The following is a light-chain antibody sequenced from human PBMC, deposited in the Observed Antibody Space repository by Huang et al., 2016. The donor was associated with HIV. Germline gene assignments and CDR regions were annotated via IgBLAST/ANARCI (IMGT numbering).Light chain of an antibody. CDR3: QQYNDWPPLLT. Sequence: IALTQSPATLFLSPGEIAALSCRATQSITNNLAWYQQKAGQSPRLLIYGASTRSTCIPAMFRGSEAARDFALTISSLQSEEFAVYYCQQYNDWPPLLTFGGGTKVEIK. CDR2: GAS. J-gene: IGKJ4*01. CDR1: QSITNN. V-gene: IGKV3-15*01.